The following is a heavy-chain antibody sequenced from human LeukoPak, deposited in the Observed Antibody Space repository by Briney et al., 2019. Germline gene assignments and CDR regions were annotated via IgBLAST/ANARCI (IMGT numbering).Heavy chain of an antibody. CDR2: INPNSGGT. CDR1: GYTFTGYY. D-gene: IGHD1-26*01. J-gene: IGHJ4*02. CDR3: ANSGFLVGAIAR. Sequence: PSVKVSCKASGYTFTGYYMHWVRQATGQGLEWMGWINPNSGGTNYAQKFQGRVTMTRDTSISTAYMELSRLRSDDTAVYYCANSGFLVGAIARWGQGTLVTVSS. V-gene: IGHV1-2*02.